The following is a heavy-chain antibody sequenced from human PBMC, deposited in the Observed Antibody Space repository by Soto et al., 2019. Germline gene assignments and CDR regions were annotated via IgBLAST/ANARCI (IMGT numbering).Heavy chain of an antibody. V-gene: IGHV3-9*01. D-gene: IGHD3-10*01. Sequence: QLVESGGGYIQPGRSLRLSCAASGFIFSDYALHWVRQAPGKALEWVSGISYSGESKGYADSVKGRFIISRDNAKNFLYLEMNTLRSEDTALYYCVKDSGIQLWSDDGMDVWGHGTSVTVSS. J-gene: IGHJ6*02. CDR1: GFIFSDYA. CDR2: ISYSGESK. CDR3: VKDSGIQLWSDDGMDV.